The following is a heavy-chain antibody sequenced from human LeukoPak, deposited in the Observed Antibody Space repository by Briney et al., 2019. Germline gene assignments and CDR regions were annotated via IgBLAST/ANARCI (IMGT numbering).Heavy chain of an antibody. V-gene: IGHV3-30-3*01. Sequence: PGGSLRLSCAASGFTVSSNYMSWVRQAPGEGLDWVSVISYDGTNKYYADSVKGRFTISRDNSKNTLYLQMNSLRAEDTAVYYCAREADGSDYWGQGTLVTVSS. CDR1: GFTVSSNY. J-gene: IGHJ4*02. CDR3: AREADGSDY. D-gene: IGHD3-10*01. CDR2: ISYDGTNK.